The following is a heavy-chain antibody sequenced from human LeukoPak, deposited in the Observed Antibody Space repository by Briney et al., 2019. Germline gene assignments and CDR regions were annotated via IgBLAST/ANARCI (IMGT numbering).Heavy chain of an antibody. CDR1: GYTFISHY. J-gene: IGHJ4*02. D-gene: IGHD6-13*01. Sequence: GASVKVSCKASGYTFISHYMHWVRQAPGQGLEWMGIINPNDGTTHYAQKFQGRVTLTRDMSTSTVYMELSSLRSEDTAVYYCARGRGSSWYEEVDYGGQGTLVTVSS. V-gene: IGHV1-46*01. CDR2: INPNDGTT. CDR3: ARGRGSSWYEEVDY.